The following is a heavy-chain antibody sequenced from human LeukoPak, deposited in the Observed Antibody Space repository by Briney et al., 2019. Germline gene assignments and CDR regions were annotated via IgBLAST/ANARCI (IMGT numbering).Heavy chain of an antibody. D-gene: IGHD3-16*01. CDR1: GVSISSYY. CDR3: ARGTSWAIDY. V-gene: IGHV4-59*01. J-gene: IGHJ4*02. Sequence: SETLSLTCTVSGVSISSYYWSWLRQPPGKGLEWFGYIYYSGSTNYNPSLKSRVTISVDTSQNQFSLTLSSVTAADTAVYYCARGTSWAIDYWGQGTLVTVSS. CDR2: IYYSGST.